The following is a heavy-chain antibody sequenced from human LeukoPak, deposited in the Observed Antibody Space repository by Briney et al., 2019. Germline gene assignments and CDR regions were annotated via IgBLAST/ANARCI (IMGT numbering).Heavy chain of an antibody. CDR1: GGSLSTHH. CDR3: AGLVGRYSSGLYYYYFDY. Sequence: SETLSLTCVVSGGSLSTHHWSWIRQSPGRGLEWIGYISDSGSTNYNPSLKSRVTISIDKSKNQFFLNLSSVTAADTAVYYCAGLVGRYSSGLYYYYFDYWGQGTLVTVSS. CDR2: ISDSGST. D-gene: IGHD3-22*01. V-gene: IGHV4-59*11. J-gene: IGHJ4*02.